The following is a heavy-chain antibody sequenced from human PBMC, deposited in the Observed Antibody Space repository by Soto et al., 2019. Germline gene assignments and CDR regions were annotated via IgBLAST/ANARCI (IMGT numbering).Heavy chain of an antibody. D-gene: IGHD2-2*02. V-gene: IGHV4-39*01. CDR1: GGSISSSSYY. CDR2: FYYSGGT. Sequence: SETLSLTCTVSGGSISSSSYYWGWIRQPPGKGLEWIGSFYYSGGTYYNPSLKSRVTISVDTSKNQFSLKLSSVTAADTAVYYCARVRSRCSSTSCYTHYYYYGMDVWGQGTTVT. J-gene: IGHJ6*02. CDR3: ARVRSRCSSTSCYTHYYYYGMDV.